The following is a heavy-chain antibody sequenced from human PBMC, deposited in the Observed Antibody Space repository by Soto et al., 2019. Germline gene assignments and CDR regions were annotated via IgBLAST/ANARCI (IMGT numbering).Heavy chain of an antibody. CDR1: GFTFSSYW. V-gene: IGHV3-7*01. J-gene: IGHJ6*02. CDR2: IKQDGSEK. CDR3: ARIASAGRGWDV. Sequence: EVQLVESVGGLVQPGGSLRLSCAASGFTFSSYWMSWVRQAPVKGLEWVGNIKQDGSEKNYVDFMEGRFTISRDNTENSLYLQMNSLRAEDTAVYYCARIASAGRGWDVWGQGTTVVVSS. D-gene: IGHD6-13*01.